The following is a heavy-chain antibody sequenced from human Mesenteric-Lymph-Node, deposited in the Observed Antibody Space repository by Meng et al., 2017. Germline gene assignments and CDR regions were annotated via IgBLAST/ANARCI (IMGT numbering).Heavy chain of an antibody. CDR3: AKVGYGAGSHFDH. J-gene: IGHJ4*02. Sequence: ESLKISCEASGFSFSSYAMCWVRQSPGKGLEWVSLISAGGGTTYYVDSVQARFITSRDNAKNTLYLQMNSLRVEDTAIYYCAKVGYGAGSHFDHWGQGTLVTVSS. CDR2: ISAGGGTT. D-gene: IGHD3-10*01. CDR1: GFSFSSYA. V-gene: IGHV3-23*01.